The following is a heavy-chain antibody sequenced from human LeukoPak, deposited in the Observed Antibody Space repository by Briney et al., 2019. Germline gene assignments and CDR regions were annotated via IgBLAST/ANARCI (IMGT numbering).Heavy chain of an antibody. CDR1: GFTFSTYW. J-gene: IGHJ6*02. Sequence: GGSLRLSCAASGFTFSTYWMSWVRQAPGKGLEWVANINQDGSEKNYVDSVKGRFTISRDSAKNSLGLQMNSLRAEDTAVYYCGRGMDVWGQGTTVTAAS. CDR3: GRGMDV. CDR2: INQDGSEK. V-gene: IGHV3-7*04.